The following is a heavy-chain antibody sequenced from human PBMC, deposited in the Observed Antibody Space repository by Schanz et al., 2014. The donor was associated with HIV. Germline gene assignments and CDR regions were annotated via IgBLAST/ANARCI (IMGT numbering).Heavy chain of an antibody. D-gene: IGHD5-18*01. V-gene: IGHV4-30-4*08. J-gene: IGHJ4*02. CDR1: GGSISRGYYY. Sequence: QVQLQESGPGLVKPSQTLSLTCTVSGGSISRGYYYWNWIRQHPGKGLEWIGYIYHSGSTYYNPSLKSRVTISVDRSKNQYSLNLTSVTAADTAVYYCARTYSYDDYFDYWGQGTLVTVSS. CDR3: ARTYSYDDYFDY. CDR2: IYHSGST.